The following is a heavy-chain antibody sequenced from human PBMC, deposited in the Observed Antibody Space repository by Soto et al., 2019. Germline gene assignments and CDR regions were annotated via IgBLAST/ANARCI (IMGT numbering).Heavy chain of an antibody. D-gene: IGHD2-15*01. Sequence: GGSLRLSCAASGFTFSRYWMTWVRQAPGKGLEWVANIKQDGSEIYYVDSVKGRVTISRDNAENSLYLQMNSLRAEDTAVYYCARDPVCSGGSCYDYWGQGTLVTVSS. CDR1: GFTFSRYW. J-gene: IGHJ4*02. CDR3: ARDPVCSGGSCYDY. CDR2: IKQDGSEI. V-gene: IGHV3-7*01.